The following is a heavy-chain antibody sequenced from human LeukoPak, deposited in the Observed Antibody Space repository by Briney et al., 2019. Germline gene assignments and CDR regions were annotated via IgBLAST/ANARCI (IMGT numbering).Heavy chain of an antibody. CDR1: GGSISSSSYY. CDR2: IYYSGST. J-gene: IGHJ4*02. Sequence: PSETLSLTCTVSGGSISSSSYYWGWIRQPPGKGLEWIGSIYYSGSTCYNPSLKSRVTISVDTSKNQFSLKLSSVTAADTAVYYCASSKQQLATYYFDYWGQGTLVTVSS. V-gene: IGHV4-39*01. CDR3: ASSKQQLATYYFDY. D-gene: IGHD6-13*01.